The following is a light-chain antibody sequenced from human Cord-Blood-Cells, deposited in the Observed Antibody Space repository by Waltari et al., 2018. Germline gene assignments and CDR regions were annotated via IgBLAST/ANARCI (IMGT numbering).Light chain of an antibody. J-gene: IGKJ2*01. V-gene: IGKV3-15*01. CDR2: GAS. CDR3: QQYNNWPPYT. Sequence: EIVTTQSPATLSASPGERATLSCRASQSVSSNLAWYQQKPGQAPRLHIYGASTRATGIPARFSGSGSVTEFTLTINSLQSEDFAVYYCQQYNNWPPYTCGQGTKLEIK. CDR1: QSVSSN.